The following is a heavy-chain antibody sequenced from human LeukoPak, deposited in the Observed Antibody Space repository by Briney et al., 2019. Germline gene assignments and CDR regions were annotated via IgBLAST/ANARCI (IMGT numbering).Heavy chain of an antibody. D-gene: IGHD3-22*01. J-gene: IGHJ4*02. Sequence: SETLSLTCAVYGGSFSGYYWSWIRQPPGKGLEWIGEINHSGSTNYNPSLKSRVTISVDTSKNQFSLKLSSVTASDTAVYYCARERITMIVAGRRFDYWGQGTLVTVSS. CDR2: INHSGST. CDR3: ARERITMIVAGRRFDY. V-gene: IGHV4-34*01. CDR1: GGSFSGYY.